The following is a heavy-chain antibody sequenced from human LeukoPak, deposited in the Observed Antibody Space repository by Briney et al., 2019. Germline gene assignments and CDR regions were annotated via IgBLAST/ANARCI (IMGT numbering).Heavy chain of an antibody. CDR1: GGTFSSYA. CDR2: IIPIFGTA. V-gene: IGHV1-69*06. D-gene: IGHD2-21*02. J-gene: IGHJ4*02. CDR3: ARDRVVTEQLDY. Sequence: SVKLSCKASGGTFSSYAISWVRQAPGQGLEWMGRIIPIFGTANYAQKFQGRVTITADKSTSTAYMELSSLRSEDTAVYYCARDRVVTEQLDYWGQGTLVTVSS.